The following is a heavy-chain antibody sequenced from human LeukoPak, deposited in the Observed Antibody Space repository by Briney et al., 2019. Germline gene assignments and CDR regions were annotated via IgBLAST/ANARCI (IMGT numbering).Heavy chain of an antibody. CDR1: GYTFTSYY. CDR2: INPNGGGT. J-gene: IGHJ4*02. V-gene: IGHV1-46*03. Sequence: GAPVKVSCKTSGYTFTSYYMHWMRQAPGQGLEWVGMINPNGGGTSSAQKFQGRVTMTRDTSTSTVYMDLSSLRSEDTAIYYCARRGGCISTSCNLDYWGQGTLVTVSS. D-gene: IGHD2-2*01. CDR3: ARRGGCISTSCNLDY.